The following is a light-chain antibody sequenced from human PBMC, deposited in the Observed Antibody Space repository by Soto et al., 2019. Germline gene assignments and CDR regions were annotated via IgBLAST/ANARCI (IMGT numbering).Light chain of an antibody. J-gene: IGKJ1*01. CDR3: QQYNSYSWT. CDR2: DAS. V-gene: IGKV1-5*01. CDR1: QSISSW. Sequence: DIQMTQSPSSLSVSVVDRVTITCRASQSISSWLAWYQQKPGKAPKLLIYDASSLESGVPSRFSGSGSGTEFTLTISSLQPDDFATYYCQQYNSYSWTFGQGTKVDIK.